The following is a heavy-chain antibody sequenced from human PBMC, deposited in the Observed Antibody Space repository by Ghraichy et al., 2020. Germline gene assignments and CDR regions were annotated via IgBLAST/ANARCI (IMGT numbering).Heavy chain of an antibody. CDR1: GGSISSGGYS. V-gene: IGHV4-30-2*01. CDR3: VSYDYDAFDI. Sequence: SETLSLTCAVSGGSISSGGYSWSWIRQPPGKGLEWIGYIYHSGSTYYNPSLKSRVTISVDRSKNQFSLKLSSVTAADTAVYYCVSYDYDAFDIWGQGTMVTVSS. CDR2: IYHSGST. J-gene: IGHJ3*02. D-gene: IGHD4-11*01.